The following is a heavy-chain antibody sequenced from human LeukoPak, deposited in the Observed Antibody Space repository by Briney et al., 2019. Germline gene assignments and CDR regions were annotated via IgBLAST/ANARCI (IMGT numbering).Heavy chain of an antibody. V-gene: IGHV4-4*02. CDR1: GGSISSSNW. J-gene: IGHJ2*01. D-gene: IGHD2-15*01. CDR2: INHSGST. Sequence: KPSGTLSLTCAVSGGSISSSNWWSWVRQPPGKGLEWIGEINHSGSTNYNPSLKSRVTISVDTSKNQFSLKLSSVTAADTAVYYCARVSVRGYCSGGSCYRKLLWYFDLWGRGTLVTVSS. CDR3: ARVSVRGYCSGGSCYRKLLWYFDL.